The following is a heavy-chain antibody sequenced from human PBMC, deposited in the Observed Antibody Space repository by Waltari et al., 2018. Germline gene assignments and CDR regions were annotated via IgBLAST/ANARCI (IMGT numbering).Heavy chain of an antibody. CDR1: GFTFSAHA. D-gene: IGHD3-10*01. J-gene: IGHJ3*01. CDR3: ARDGRFRTDGFDV. Sequence: EVKLLESGGGLVQRGGSLRLSCEASGFTFSAHAMYWVRQFPGKGLEWVSSISGPGGSTYYPDSVKGRFTISRDNSRNTLYLQMDSLRAKDTAVYYCARDGRFRTDGFDVWGQGTMVTVSS. V-gene: IGHV3-23*01. CDR2: ISGPGGST.